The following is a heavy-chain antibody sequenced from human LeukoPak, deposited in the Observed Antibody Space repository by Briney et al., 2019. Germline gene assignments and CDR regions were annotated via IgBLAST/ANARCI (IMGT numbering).Heavy chain of an antibody. D-gene: IGHD3-22*01. V-gene: IGHV4-4*07. CDR1: GGSISSYY. CDR3: ARDKDSSGYRDY. CDR2: IYTSGST. J-gene: IGHJ4*02. Sequence: SETLSLTCTVSGGSISSYYWSWLRQPAGKGLEWIGRIYTSGSTNYNPSLTSRVTMSVDTSKNQFSLKLSSVTAADTAVYYCARDKDSSGYRDYWGQGTLVTVSS.